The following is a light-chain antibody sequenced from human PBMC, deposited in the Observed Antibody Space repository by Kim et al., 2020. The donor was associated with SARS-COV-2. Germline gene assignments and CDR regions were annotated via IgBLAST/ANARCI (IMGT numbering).Light chain of an antibody. J-gene: IGLJ3*02. Sequence: SSELTQDPAVSVALGQTVRITCQGDNLRSYYASWYQQKPGQAPVLVIYGKNNRPSGIPDRFSGSSSVNTASLTITGAQAEEEAVYYCNSRDSSGDHWVFGGGTQLTVL. V-gene: IGLV3-19*01. CDR3: NSRDSSGDHWV. CDR1: NLRSYY. CDR2: GKN.